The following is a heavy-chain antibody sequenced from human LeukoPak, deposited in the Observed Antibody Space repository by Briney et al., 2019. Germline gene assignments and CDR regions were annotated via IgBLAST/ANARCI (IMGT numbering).Heavy chain of an antibody. V-gene: IGHV3-33*01. Sequence: GGSLRLSCAASGFTFSSYGMHWVRQAPGKGLEWVAIIWYDGSNKYYADSVKGRSTISRDNSKNTLYLQMNSLRAEDTAVYYCATAAAGNRLYYFDYWGQGTLVTVSS. D-gene: IGHD6-13*01. CDR2: IWYDGSNK. J-gene: IGHJ4*02. CDR3: ATAAAGNRLYYFDY. CDR1: GFTFSSYG.